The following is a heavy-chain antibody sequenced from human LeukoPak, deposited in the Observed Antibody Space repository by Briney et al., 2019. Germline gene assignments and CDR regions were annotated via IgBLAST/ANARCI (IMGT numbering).Heavy chain of an antibody. J-gene: IGHJ5*02. D-gene: IGHD1-26*01. CDR2: IYYSWSN. CDR1: GGSISSYY. Sequence: KPSETLSLTCTVSGGSISSYYWSWIRQPPPKGLEGMGHIYYSWSNNYNPSLKSRVTISVDTSKTQFPMKLRSVTAADTAVYYCARGSKAGIVGATSEFDPWGQGTLVTVSS. V-gene: IGHV4-59*08. CDR3: ARGSKAGIVGATSEFDP.